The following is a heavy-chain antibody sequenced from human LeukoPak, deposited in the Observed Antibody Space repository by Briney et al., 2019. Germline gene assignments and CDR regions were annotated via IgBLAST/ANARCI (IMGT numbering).Heavy chain of an antibody. CDR1: GYTFTDYH. V-gene: IGHV1-18*01. J-gene: IGHJ4*02. D-gene: IGHD6-6*01. CDR2: ISAYNGNT. Sequence: ASVKVSCKASGYTFTDYHLHWVRQAPGQGLEWMGWISAYNGNTKYAQKLQDRVTMTTDTSTTTAYMEVRSLTSDDTAVYYCARGSAMAQKQLVRHFDSWGQGTLVIVSS. CDR3: ARGSAMAQKQLVRHFDS.